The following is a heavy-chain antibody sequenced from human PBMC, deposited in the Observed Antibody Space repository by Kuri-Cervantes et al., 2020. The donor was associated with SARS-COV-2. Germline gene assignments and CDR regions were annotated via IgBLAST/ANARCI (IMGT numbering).Heavy chain of an antibody. J-gene: IGHJ4*02. CDR3: ARAPSKPSSGYRN. Sequence: GESLKISCAASGFTFSSYGMHWVRQAPGKGLEWVSSISSSSSYIYYADSVKGRFTISRDNAKNSLYLQMNSLRAEDTAVYYCARAPSKPSSGYRNWGQGTLVTVSS. CDR2: ISSSSSYI. CDR1: GFTFSSYG. V-gene: IGHV3-21*01. D-gene: IGHD3-22*01.